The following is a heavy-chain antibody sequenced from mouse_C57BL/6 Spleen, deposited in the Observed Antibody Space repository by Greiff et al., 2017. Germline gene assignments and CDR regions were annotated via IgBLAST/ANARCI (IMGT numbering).Heavy chain of an antibody. Sequence: QVQLKQPGAELVMPGASVKLSCKASGYTFTSYWMHWVKQRPGQGLEWIGEIDPSDSYTNYNQKFKGKSTLTVDKSSSTAYMQLSSLTSEDSAVYYCARRNDYDDGYFDYWGQGTTLTVSS. CDR3: ARRNDYDDGYFDY. J-gene: IGHJ2*01. CDR1: GYTFTSYW. D-gene: IGHD2-4*01. CDR2: IDPSDSYT. V-gene: IGHV1-69*01.